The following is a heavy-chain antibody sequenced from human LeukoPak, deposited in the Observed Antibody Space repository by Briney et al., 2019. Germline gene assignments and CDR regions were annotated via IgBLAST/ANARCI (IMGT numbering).Heavy chain of an antibody. CDR3: AKDDARIGSSSSWFDP. CDR2: ISGSGGST. Sequence: GGSLRLSCAASGFTFSSYAMSWVRQAPGKGLEWVSAISGSGGSTYYADSVKGRFTVSRDYSKNTLYLQMNSLRAEDTAVYYCAKDDARIGSSSSWFDPWGQGTLVTVSS. D-gene: IGHD6-6*01. CDR1: GFTFSSYA. V-gene: IGHV3-23*01. J-gene: IGHJ5*02.